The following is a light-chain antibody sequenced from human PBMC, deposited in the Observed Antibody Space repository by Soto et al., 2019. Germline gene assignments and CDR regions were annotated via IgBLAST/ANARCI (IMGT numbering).Light chain of an antibody. J-gene: IGKJ1*01. V-gene: IGKV1-5*01. CDR1: QSISSW. Sequence: GDRVTITCRASQSISSWLAWYQQKPGKAPKLLIYDASSLESGVPSRFSGSGSGTEFTLTISSLQPDDFATYYCQQYNSYPWTFGQRTKVEIK. CDR3: QQYNSYPWT. CDR2: DAS.